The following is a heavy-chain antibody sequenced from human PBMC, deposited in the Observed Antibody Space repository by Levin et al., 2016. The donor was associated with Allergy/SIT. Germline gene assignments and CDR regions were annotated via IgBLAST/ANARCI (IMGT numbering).Heavy chain of an antibody. J-gene: IGHJ3*02. V-gene: IGHV4-59*01. CDR3: ARDRIAATGSAVAFDI. CDR2: IYYSGST. D-gene: IGHD6-13*01. Sequence: RQAPGKGLEWIGFIYYSGSTKYNPSLKSRVTISVDTSENQFSLRLSSVSAADTAVYYCARDRIAATGSAVAFDIWGQGTMVTVSS.